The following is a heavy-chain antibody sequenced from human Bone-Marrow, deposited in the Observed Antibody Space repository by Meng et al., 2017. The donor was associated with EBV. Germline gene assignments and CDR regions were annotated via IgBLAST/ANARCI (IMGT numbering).Heavy chain of an antibody. CDR1: GYTFTSYY. Sequence: QGQLVQFGVGWKKPGASVKVSCKASGYTFTSYYMHWVRQAPGQGLEWMGIINPSGGSTSYAQKFQGRVTMTRDTSTSTVYMELSSLRSEDTAVYYCARDLTPVAIGDPRYFDYWGQGTLVTVSS. CDR2: INPSGGST. J-gene: IGHJ4*02. D-gene: IGHD2-21*01. CDR3: ARDLTPVAIGDPRYFDY. V-gene: IGHV1-46*01.